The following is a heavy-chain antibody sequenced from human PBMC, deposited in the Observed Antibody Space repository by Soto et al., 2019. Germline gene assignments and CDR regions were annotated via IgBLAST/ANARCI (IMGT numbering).Heavy chain of an antibody. CDR1: GYTFTSYY. CDR2: ISAYNGYT. CDR3: ARDGAGYYGSGSYSQKYFDY. J-gene: IGHJ4*02. Sequence: GASVKVSCKASGYTFTSYYMHWVRQAPGQGLEWMGWISAYNGYTNYAQKVQGRVTMTTDTSTSTAYMELRSLRSDDTAVYYCARDGAGYYGSGSYSQKYFDYWGQGTLVTLSS. D-gene: IGHD3-10*01. V-gene: IGHV1-18*04.